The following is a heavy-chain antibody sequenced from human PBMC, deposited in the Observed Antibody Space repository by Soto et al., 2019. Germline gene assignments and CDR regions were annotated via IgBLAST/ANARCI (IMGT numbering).Heavy chain of an antibody. CDR3: ARDDVLCDGGRCYGVPLAV. CDR2: IQSGGPT. D-gene: IGHD2-15*01. CDR1: GFTVSSKY. V-gene: IGHV3-66*01. J-gene: IGHJ6*04. Sequence: GGSLRLSYAASGFTVSSKYMSWVRQAPGKGLEWVSLIQSGGPTYYADSVKGRFTISRDTSENTLHLQMDSLRAEDTAVYYCARDDVLCDGGRCYGVPLAVWGKGTTVTVSS.